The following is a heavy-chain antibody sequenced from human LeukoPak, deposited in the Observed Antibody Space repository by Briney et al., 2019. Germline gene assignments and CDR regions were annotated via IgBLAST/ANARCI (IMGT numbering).Heavy chain of an antibody. CDR2: ISGSGGST. CDR3: ARSSGYDSSYGMDV. Sequence: GGSLRLSCAASGFTFSSYAMSWVRQAPGKGLEWVSAISGSGGSTYYADSVKGRFTISRDNSKNTLYLQMNSLRAEDTAVYYCARSSGYDSSYGMDVWGQGTTVTVSS. CDR1: GFTFSSYA. D-gene: IGHD5-12*01. J-gene: IGHJ6*02. V-gene: IGHV3-23*01.